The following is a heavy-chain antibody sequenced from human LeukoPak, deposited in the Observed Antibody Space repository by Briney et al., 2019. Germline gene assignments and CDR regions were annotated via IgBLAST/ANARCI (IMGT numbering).Heavy chain of an antibody. Sequence: GESLKISCKGSGYSFTSYWIGWVRQMPGKGLEWMGIIYPGDSDTRYSPSFQGEVTISADKSISNAYLQWSSLKASDTAMYYCARVGVQDIVVVPAAMDYWGQGTLVTVSS. CDR3: ARVGVQDIVVVPAAMDY. CDR1: GYSFTSYW. J-gene: IGHJ4*02. CDR2: IYPGDSDT. V-gene: IGHV5-51*01. D-gene: IGHD2-2*01.